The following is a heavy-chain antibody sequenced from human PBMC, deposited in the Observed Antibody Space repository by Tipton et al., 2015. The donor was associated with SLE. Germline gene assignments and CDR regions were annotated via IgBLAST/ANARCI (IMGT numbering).Heavy chain of an antibody. CDR1: GYTFTSFG. J-gene: IGHJ4*02. CDR3: ARSMATRPPDY. Sequence: QLVQSGAEVKKPGASVKVSCTASGYTFTSFGISWVRQAPGQGLEWMGWVSGYNGYTSYPQNLQDRVTMTTDRSTRTAYMEVRRLRSDDTALYFCARSMATRPPDYWGQGTLVTVSS. V-gene: IGHV1-18*01. D-gene: IGHD6-6*01. CDR2: VSGYNGYT.